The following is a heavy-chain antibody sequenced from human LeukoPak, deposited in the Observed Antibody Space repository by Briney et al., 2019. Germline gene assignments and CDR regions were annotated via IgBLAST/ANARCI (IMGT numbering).Heavy chain of an antibody. Sequence: SVKASCKAYAGTFSSYAISWVRQAPGQGLEWMGRIIPIFGIANYAQTFQGRVTITADKSTSSAYMELSSLRSEDTAVYYCARRDYGGSNDYWGQGTLVTVSS. CDR3: ARRDYGGSNDY. J-gene: IGHJ4*02. CDR2: IIPIFGIA. V-gene: IGHV1-69*04. D-gene: IGHD4-23*01. CDR1: AGTFSSYA.